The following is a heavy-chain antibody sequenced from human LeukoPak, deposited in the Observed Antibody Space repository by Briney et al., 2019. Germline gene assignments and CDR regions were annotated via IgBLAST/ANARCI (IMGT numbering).Heavy chain of an antibody. V-gene: IGHV3-30*02. J-gene: IGHJ3*02. CDR3: AKEFNDPLLGSFDI. CDR1: GFTFSSYG. Sequence: GGSLRLSCAASGFTFSSYGMHWVRQAPGKGLEWVAFIRYDGSNKYYADSVKGRFTISRDNSKNTLYLQMNSLRAEDTAVYYCAKEFNDPLLGSFDIWGQGTMVTVSS. D-gene: IGHD1-1*01. CDR2: IRYDGSNK.